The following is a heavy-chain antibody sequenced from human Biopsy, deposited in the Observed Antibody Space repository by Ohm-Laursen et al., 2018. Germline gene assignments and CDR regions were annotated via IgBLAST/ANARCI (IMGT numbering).Heavy chain of an antibody. D-gene: IGHD3-10*01. CDR3: ARQEFATSPLDY. J-gene: IGHJ4*02. CDR2: IYYSGST. Sequence: SQTLSLTCTVSGGSISDSTYHWGWIRQPPGKGLEWIGSIYYSGSTYYNPSLKSRVTISADRSKNHFSLKLTSATAADTAMYYCARQEFATSPLDYWGQGSLVTVSS. V-gene: IGHV4-39*01. CDR1: GGSISDSTYH.